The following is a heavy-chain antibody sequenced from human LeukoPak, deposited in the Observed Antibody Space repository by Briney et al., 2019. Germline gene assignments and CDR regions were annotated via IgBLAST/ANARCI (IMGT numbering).Heavy chain of an antibody. CDR2: IYYSGST. CDR1: GGSISSGGYY. V-gene: IGHV4-31*03. D-gene: IGHD6-13*01. Sequence: SETLSLTCTVSGGSISSGGYYWSWIRQHPGKGLEWIGYIYYSGSTYYNPSLKSRVTISVDTSKNQFSLKLSSVTAADTAMYYCARDLSVAAAGTTSYYYGMDVWGQGTTVTVSS. CDR3: ARDLSVAAAGTTSYYYGMDV. J-gene: IGHJ6*02.